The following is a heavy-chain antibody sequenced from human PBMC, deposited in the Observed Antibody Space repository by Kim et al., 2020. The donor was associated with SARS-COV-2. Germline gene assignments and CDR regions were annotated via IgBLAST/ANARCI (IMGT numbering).Heavy chain of an antibody. V-gene: IGHV4-30-4*01. CDR1: GGSISSGDYY. J-gene: IGHJ4*02. Sequence: SETLSLTCTVSGGSISSGDYYWSWIRQPPGKGLEWIGYIYYSGSTYYNPSLKSRITISVDTSKNQFSLKLSSVTAADTAVYYCARASVSHSLDYWGQGTLVTVSS. CDR3: ARASVSHSLDY. CDR2: IYYSGST.